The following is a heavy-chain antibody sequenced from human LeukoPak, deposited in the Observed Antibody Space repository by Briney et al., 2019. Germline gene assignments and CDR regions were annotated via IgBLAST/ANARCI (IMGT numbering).Heavy chain of an antibody. CDR3: ARDYLGYCSGGSCYKGDY. J-gene: IGHJ4*02. V-gene: IGHV1-18*01. CDR1: GYTFTSYG. CDR2: ISAYNGNT. Sequence: ASVKVSCTASGYTFTSYGISWVRQAPGPGLEWMGWISAYNGNTNYAQKLQGRVTMTTDTSTSTAYMELRSRRSDDTAVYYCARDYLGYCSGGSCYKGDYWGQGTLVTVSS. D-gene: IGHD2-15*01.